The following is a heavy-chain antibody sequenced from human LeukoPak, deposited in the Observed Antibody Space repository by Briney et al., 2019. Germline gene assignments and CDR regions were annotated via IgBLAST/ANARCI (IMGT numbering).Heavy chain of an antibody. CDR3: TVRPYRGYSYGLIVQDFDY. V-gene: IGHV1-24*01. J-gene: IGHJ4*02. CDR1: GYTLTELS. CDR2: FDPEDGET. Sequence: ASVKVSCKVSGYTLTELSMHWVRQAPGKGLEWMGGFDPEDGETIYAQKFQGRVTMIEDTSTDTAYMELSSLRSEDTAVYYCTVRPYRGYSYGLIVQDFDYWGQGTLVTVSS. D-gene: IGHD5-18*01.